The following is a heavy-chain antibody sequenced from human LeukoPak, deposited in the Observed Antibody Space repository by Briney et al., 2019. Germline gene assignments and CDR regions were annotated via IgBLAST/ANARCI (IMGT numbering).Heavy chain of an antibody. D-gene: IGHD3-10*01. V-gene: IGHV3-11*01. CDR1: GFTFSDYY. CDR2: ISSSGSTI. Sequence: PGGSLRLSCAASGFTFSDYYMSWIRQAPGKGLEWVSCISSSGSTIYYADSVKGRFTISRDNAKNSLYLQMNSLRAEDTAVYYCARSWYGSGSYYNRLDYWGQGTLVTVSS. J-gene: IGHJ4*02. CDR3: ARSWYGSGSYYNRLDY.